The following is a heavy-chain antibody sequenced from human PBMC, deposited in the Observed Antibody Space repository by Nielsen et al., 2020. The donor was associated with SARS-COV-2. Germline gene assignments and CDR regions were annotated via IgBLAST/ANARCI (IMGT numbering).Heavy chain of an antibody. D-gene: IGHD3-10*01. J-gene: IGHJ6*02. V-gene: IGHV4-31*02. CDR3: ARGRVSGSYYNYYYGMDV. CDR2: IYYSGST. CDR1: GGSISSGGYY. Sequence: SCTVSGGSISSGGYYWSWIRQHPGKGLEWIGYIYYSGSTYYNPSLKSRVTISVDTSKNQFSLKLSSVTAADTAVYYCARGRVSGSYYNYYYGMDVWGQGTTVTVSS.